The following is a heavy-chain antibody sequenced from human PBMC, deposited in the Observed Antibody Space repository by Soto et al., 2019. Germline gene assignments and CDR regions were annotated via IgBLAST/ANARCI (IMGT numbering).Heavy chain of an antibody. D-gene: IGHD6-13*01. V-gene: IGHV5-51*01. CDR2: INPGDSDT. J-gene: IGHJ6*02. CDR1: GYSITSYW. Sequence: PGESLKICCKGSGYSITSYWICCVRQMPGKGMEWMGIINPGDSDTRYSSSFQGQVTISADKSISSAYLQWSSLKASDTAMFYCARTSAAGKYYYGMDVWCQGTTVTVSS. CDR3: ARTSAAGKYYYGMDV.